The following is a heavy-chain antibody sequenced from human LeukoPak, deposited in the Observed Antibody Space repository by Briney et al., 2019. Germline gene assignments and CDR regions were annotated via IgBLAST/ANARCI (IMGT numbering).Heavy chain of an antibody. V-gene: IGHV3-23*01. CDR2: ISGSGGST. CDR1: GFTFSSYA. CDR3: AKPLGYYGSGSYYGPYGY. D-gene: IGHD3-10*01. Sequence: GGSLRLSCAASGFTFSSYAMSWVRQAPGKGLEWVSAISGSGGSTYYADSVKGRFTISRDNSKNTLYLQMNSLRAEDTAVYYCAKPLGYYGSGSYYGPYGYWGQGTLVSVSS. J-gene: IGHJ4*02.